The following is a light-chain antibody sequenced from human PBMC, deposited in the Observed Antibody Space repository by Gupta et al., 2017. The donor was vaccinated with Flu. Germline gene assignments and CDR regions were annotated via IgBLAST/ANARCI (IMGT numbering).Light chain of an antibody. CDR2: DDS. CDR1: NIGSKS. CDR3: QVWDSSSDHLV. J-gene: IGLJ2*01. V-gene: IGLV3-21*02. Sequence: SYVLPPPPSVSVAPGPTARITCGGNNIGSKSVHWYQQKPGQAPVLVVYDDSDRPSGIPERVSGSNSGNTATLTISRVEAGDEADYYCQVWDSSSDHLVFGGGTKLTVL.